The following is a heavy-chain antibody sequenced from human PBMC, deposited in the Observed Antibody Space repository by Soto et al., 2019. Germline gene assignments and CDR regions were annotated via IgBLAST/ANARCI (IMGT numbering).Heavy chain of an antibody. V-gene: IGHV1-3*01. D-gene: IGHD3-3*01. CDR3: ARDVSITIFGVVPRDWFDP. CDR1: GYTFTSYG. J-gene: IGHJ5*02. CDR2: INAGNGNT. Sequence: ASVKVSCKASGYTFTSYGISWVRQAPGQRLEWMGWINAGNGNTKYSQKFQGRVTITRDTSASTAYMELSSLRSEDTAVYYCARDVSITIFGVVPRDWFDPWGQGTLVTVSS.